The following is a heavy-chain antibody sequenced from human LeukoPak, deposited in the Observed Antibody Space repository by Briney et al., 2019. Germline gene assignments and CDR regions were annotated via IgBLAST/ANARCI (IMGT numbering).Heavy chain of an antibody. CDR2: MNPNSGNT. Sequence: ASVKVSCKASGYTFTSYDINWVRQAPGQGLEWMGWMNPNSGNTGYAQKFQGRVTMTRNTSISTAYMELSSLRSEDTAVYYCARRVYSYDSSGYIDYSGQGTLVTVSS. CDR3: ARRVYSYDSSGYIDY. D-gene: IGHD3-22*01. V-gene: IGHV1-8*01. J-gene: IGHJ4*02. CDR1: GYTFTSYD.